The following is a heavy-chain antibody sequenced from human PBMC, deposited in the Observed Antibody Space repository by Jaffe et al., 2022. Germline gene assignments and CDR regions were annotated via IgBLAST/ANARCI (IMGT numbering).Heavy chain of an antibody. CDR2: ISFDGKRK. V-gene: IGHV3-30*02. D-gene: IGHD2-15*01. Sequence: QDRLVESGGAEVQPGASLTLSCAASGLTLSNYNMHWVRQAPGQGPEWVSFISFDGKRKFYADSVRGRFTVYRDNSRNTLSLHMNSLTTDDSGVYRCAKDDSYCTGGSCYAVYWFDPRGQGTPVTVSS. CDR1: GLTLSNYN. J-gene: IGHJ5*02. CDR3: AKDDSYCTGGSCYAVYWFDP.